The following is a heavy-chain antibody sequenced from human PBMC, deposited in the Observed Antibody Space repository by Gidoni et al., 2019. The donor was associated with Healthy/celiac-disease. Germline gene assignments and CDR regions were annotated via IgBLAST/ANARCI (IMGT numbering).Heavy chain of an antibody. Sequence: KGRFTISRDNAKNSLYLQMNSLRAEDTAVYYCARDHVDYYDSSGWVYYYYMDVWGKGTTVTVSS. D-gene: IGHD3-22*01. CDR3: ARDHVDYYDSSGWVYYYYMDV. J-gene: IGHJ6*03. V-gene: IGHV3-11*06.